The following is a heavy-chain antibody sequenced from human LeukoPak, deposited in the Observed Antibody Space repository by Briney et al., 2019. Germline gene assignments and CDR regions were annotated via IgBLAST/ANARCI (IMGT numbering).Heavy chain of an antibody. CDR2: IYYSGST. J-gene: IGHJ6*03. CDR3: ASLTTPIFGVVRTQYYYYYMDV. D-gene: IGHD3-3*01. Sequence: SETLSLTCTVSGGSISSSSYYWGWLRQPPGKGLEWIGSIYYSGSTYYNPSLKSRVTISVDTSKNQFSLKLSAVTAADTAVYYCASLTTPIFGVVRTQYYYYYMDVWGKGTTVTVSS. V-gene: IGHV4-39*01. CDR1: GGSISSSSYY.